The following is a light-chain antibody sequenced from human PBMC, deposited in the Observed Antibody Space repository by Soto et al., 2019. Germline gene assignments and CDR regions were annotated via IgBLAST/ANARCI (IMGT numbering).Light chain of an antibody. CDR3: QQYGSSPPT. J-gene: IGKJ2*01. V-gene: IGKV3-20*01. Sequence: ENVLTQSPGTLSLSPGERATLSCRASRSVSSNYLAWYQQKPGQAPRLLVYGASSRATDIPDRFSGSGSGTDFTLTISRLEPEDFAVYYCQQYGSSPPTFGRGTKLEIK. CDR1: RSVSSNY. CDR2: GAS.